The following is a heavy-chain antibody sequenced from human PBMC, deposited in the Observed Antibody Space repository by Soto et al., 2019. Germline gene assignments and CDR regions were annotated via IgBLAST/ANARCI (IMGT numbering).Heavy chain of an antibody. V-gene: IGHV4-4*02. D-gene: IGHD3-10*01. Sequence: PSETLSLTCAVSGGSISSSNWWSWVRQPPGKGLEWIGEIYHSGSTNYNPSLKSRVTISVDKSKNQFSLKLSSVTAADTAVYYCARCSGSGSSYYYYYGMDVSGQGTTVTVYS. CDR2: IYHSGST. CDR1: GGSISSSNW. J-gene: IGHJ6*02. CDR3: ARCSGSGSSYYYYYGMDV.